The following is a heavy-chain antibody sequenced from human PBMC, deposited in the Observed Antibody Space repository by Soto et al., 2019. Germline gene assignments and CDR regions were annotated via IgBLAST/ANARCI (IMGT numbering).Heavy chain of an antibody. CDR1: GYTFTNHA. V-gene: IGHV1-3*01. CDR3: ARVGRPPTGIAAAGTYYYMDV. D-gene: IGHD6-13*01. J-gene: IGHJ6*03. CDR2: INAGAGDT. Sequence: QVQLVQSGAEVKKPGASVKISCKASGYTFTNHAMNWVRQAPGQGLEWMGWINAGAGDTKYSQKFQGRMIMTRDTSATTVYMQLSSLRSEDTAVYYCARVGRPPTGIAAAGTYYYMDVWGKGTTVTVSS.